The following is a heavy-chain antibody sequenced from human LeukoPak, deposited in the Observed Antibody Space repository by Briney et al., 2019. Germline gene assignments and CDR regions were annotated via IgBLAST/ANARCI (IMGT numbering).Heavy chain of an antibody. CDR3: ARVDLGSGCSSYGMDV. J-gene: IGHJ6*02. CDR2: IYYSGST. D-gene: IGHD3-22*01. Sequence: SETLSLTCTVSGGSISSGGYYWSWIRQHPGKGLEWIGYIYYSGSTYYNPSLKSRVTISVDTSKNQFSLKLSSVTAADTAVYYCARVDLGSGCSSYGMDVWGQGTTVTVSS. CDR1: GGSISSGGYY. V-gene: IGHV4-31*03.